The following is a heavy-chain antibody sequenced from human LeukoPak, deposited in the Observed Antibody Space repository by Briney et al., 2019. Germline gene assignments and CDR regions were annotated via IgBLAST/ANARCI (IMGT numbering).Heavy chain of an antibody. V-gene: IGHV3-21*01. CDR3: AKDLEVVVTGGYFDY. J-gene: IGHJ4*02. D-gene: IGHD3-22*01. CDR2: ISSSSYI. Sequence: GGSLRLSCAASGFTFSSYSMNWVRQAPGKGLEWVSCISSSSYIYYADSVKGRFTISRDNSKNTLYLQMNSLRAEDTAVYYCAKDLEVVVTGGYFDYWGQGTLVTVSS. CDR1: GFTFSSYS.